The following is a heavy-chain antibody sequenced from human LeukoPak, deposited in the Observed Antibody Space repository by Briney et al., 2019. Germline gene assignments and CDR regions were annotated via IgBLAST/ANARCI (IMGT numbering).Heavy chain of an antibody. D-gene: IGHD3-16*01. V-gene: IGHV4-59*08. CDR2: IYYSGST. Sequence: PSETLSLPRTVSGGSIRGYYWSWVRQPPGKGLEWIAYIYYSGSTNYNPSLKSRVTISLDTSKNQFSLKLSSVTAADTAVYYCAVGATHYYMDVWGKGTTVTVSS. J-gene: IGHJ6*03. CDR1: GGSIRGYY. CDR3: AVGATHYYMDV.